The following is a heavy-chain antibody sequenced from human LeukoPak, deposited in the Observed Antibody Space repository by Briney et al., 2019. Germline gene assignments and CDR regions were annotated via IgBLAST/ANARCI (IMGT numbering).Heavy chain of an antibody. CDR1: GGTFSSYA. D-gene: IGHD4-17*01. CDR2: INPNSGGT. V-gene: IGHV1-2*02. J-gene: IGHJ1*01. CDR3: ARDLRRDYVRFKYFQH. Sequence: ASVKVSCKASGGTFSSYAISWVRQAPGQGLEWMGWINPNSGGTNYAQKFQGRVTMTRDTSISTAYMELSRLRSDDTAVYYCARDLRRDYVRFKYFQHWGQGTLVTVSS.